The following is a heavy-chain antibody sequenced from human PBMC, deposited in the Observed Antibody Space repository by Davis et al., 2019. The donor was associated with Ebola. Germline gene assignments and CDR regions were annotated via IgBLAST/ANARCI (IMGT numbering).Heavy chain of an antibody. V-gene: IGHV4-59*01. D-gene: IGHD3-3*01. J-gene: IGHJ6*02. CDR1: GGSISSYY. CDR2: IYYSGST. Sequence: PSETLSLTCTVSGGSISSYYWSWIRQPPGKGLEWIGYIYYSGSTNYNPSLKSRVTISVDTSKNQFSLKLSSVTAADTAVYYCARGKVAIFGVEDVWGQGTTVTVSS. CDR3: ARGKVAIFGVEDV.